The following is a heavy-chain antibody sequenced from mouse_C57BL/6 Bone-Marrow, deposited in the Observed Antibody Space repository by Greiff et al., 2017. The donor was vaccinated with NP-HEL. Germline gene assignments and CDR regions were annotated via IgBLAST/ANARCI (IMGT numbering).Heavy chain of an antibody. CDR2: IYPGSGST. D-gene: IGHD2-4*01. J-gene: IGHJ4*01. Sequence: QVQLQQPGAELVKPGASVQMSCKASGYTFTSYWITWVKQRPGQGLEWIGDIYPGSGSTNYNEKFKSKATLTVDTSSSTAYMQLSSLTSEDSAVYYCARGRGLRRAMDYWGQGTSVTVSS. V-gene: IGHV1-55*01. CDR3: ARGRGLRRAMDY. CDR1: GYTFTSYW.